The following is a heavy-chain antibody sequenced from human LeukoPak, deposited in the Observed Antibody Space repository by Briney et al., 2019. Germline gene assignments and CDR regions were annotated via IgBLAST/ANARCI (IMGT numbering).Heavy chain of an antibody. CDR2: INHSGTT. CDR3: ARLPLGAFGEVLNFDL. D-gene: IGHD3-10*01. V-gene: IGHV4-34*01. J-gene: IGHJ4*02. CDR1: GEFFSGFY. Sequence: SETLSLTCDVHGEFFSGFYWSWIRQSPGKGLEWIGDINHSGTTKYNPSLKSRVTLLIDTSKNHFSLKVNSVTAADTAVYYCARLPLGAFGEVLNFDLWGQGTAVTVSS.